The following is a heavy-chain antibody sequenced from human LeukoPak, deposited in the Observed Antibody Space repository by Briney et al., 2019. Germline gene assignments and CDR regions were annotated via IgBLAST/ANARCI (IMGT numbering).Heavy chain of an antibody. CDR1: GFSFERYA. D-gene: IGHD3-22*01. V-gene: IGHV3-66*01. J-gene: IGHJ3*02. CDR2: IYSGGST. Sequence: GGSLRLSCTASGFSFERYAMSWVRQAPGKGLEWVSVIYSGGSTYYADSVKGRFTISRDNSKNTLYLQMNSLRAEDTAVYYCAKSSGYWDFGAFDIWGQGTMVTVSS. CDR3: AKSSGYWDFGAFDI.